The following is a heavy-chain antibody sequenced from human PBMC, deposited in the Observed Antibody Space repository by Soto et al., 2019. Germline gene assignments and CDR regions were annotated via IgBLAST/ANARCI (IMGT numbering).Heavy chain of an antibody. J-gene: IGHJ4*02. D-gene: IGHD6-13*01. CDR2: VYNSGST. Sequence: SETLSLTCTVSGGSISSNYWTWIRQPPGKGLEWIGYVYNSGSTNYNPSLKSRVTISEDTSKSQFSPKVNSMTAADTAVHYCARYRREAVAGYTLDNWGQGILVTVSS. CDR3: ARYRREAVAGYTLDN. V-gene: IGHV4-59*01. CDR1: GGSISSNY.